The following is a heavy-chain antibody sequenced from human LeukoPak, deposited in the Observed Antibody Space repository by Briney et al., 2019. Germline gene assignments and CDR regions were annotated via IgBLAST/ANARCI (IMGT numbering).Heavy chain of an antibody. CDR2: INPNSGDT. Sequence: ASVKVSCKASGYTFTGYYVHWVRQAPGQGLEWMGRINPNSGDTNYAQKFQGRVTMTRDTSISTAYMELSRLRSDDTAVYYCATVAPEDYYFDYWGQGTLVTVSS. V-gene: IGHV1-2*06. CDR1: GYTFTGYY. CDR3: ATVAPEDYYFDY. D-gene: IGHD3/OR15-3a*01. J-gene: IGHJ4*02.